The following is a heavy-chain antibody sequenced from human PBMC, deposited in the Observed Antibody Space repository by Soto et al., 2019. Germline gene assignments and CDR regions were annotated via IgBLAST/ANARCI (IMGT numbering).Heavy chain of an antibody. V-gene: IGHV4-39*01. CDR2: IYYSGST. J-gene: IGHJ6*02. CDR1: GGSISSSSYY. Sequence: SETLSLTCTVSGGSISSSSYYWGWIRQPPGKGLEWIGSIYYSGSTYYNPSLKSRVTISVDTSKNQFSLKLSSVTAADTAVYYCARHRSTGYYDSSGYYYESFGYGMDVWGQGTTVTVSS. D-gene: IGHD3-22*01. CDR3: ARHRSTGYYDSSGYYYESFGYGMDV.